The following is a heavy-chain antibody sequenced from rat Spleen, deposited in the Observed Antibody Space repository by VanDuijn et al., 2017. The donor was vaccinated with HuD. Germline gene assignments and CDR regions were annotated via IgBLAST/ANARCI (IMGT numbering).Heavy chain of an antibody. V-gene: IGHV2-45*01. J-gene: IGHJ3*01. CDR3: TREGHTMDRATYWFAY. CDR2: MWSGGST. D-gene: IGHD1-9*01. CDR1: GFSLTSYN. Sequence: QVQLMESGPGLVQPSETLSLTCTVSGFSLTSYNVHWVRQPPGKGLEWMGVMWSGGSTDYNSALKSRLSISRDTSKSQVFLKIYSLQTEDTAIYFCTREGHTMDRATYWFAYWGQGTLVTVSS.